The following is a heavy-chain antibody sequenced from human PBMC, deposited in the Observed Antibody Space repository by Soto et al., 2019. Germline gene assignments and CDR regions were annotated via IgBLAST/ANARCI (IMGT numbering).Heavy chain of an antibody. CDR1: GFTFSSYA. D-gene: IGHD3-22*01. CDR2: ISSNGGST. CDR3: ARSPYYYDSSGYMQYYFDY. Sequence: EVQLVESGGGLVQPGGSLRLSCAASGFTFSSYAMHWVRQAPGKGLEYVSAISSNGGSTYYANSVKGRFTISRDNSKNTLYLQMGSLRAEDMAVYYCARSPYYYDSSGYMQYYFDYWGQGTLVTVSS. J-gene: IGHJ4*02. V-gene: IGHV3-64*01.